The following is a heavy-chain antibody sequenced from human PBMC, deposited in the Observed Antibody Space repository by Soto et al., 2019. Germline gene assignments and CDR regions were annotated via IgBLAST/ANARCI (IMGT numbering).Heavy chain of an antibody. CDR1: GFSFSSYG. D-gene: IGHD2-21*02. V-gene: IGHV3-30*18. J-gene: IGHJ6*02. CDR3: AKDGRAYCGGDCPMDV. Sequence: QVQLVESGGGVVQPGTSLRLSCAASGFSFSSYGMHWVRQAPGKGLEWVAVISYDGSNKHYADSVKGRLTISRDNSKNTLYLQLNSLRAEDTAVYYCAKDGRAYCGGDCPMDVWGQGTTVTVSS. CDR2: ISYDGSNK.